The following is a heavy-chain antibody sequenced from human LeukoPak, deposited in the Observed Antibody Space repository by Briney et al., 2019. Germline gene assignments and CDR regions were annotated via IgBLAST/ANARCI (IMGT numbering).Heavy chain of an antibody. CDR1: GYRFTSYW. V-gene: IGHV5-51*01. D-gene: IGHD2-2*02. CDR3: ARLAPPTNCSSTSCYTTSRAYYYYYMDV. CDR2: IYPGDSDT. Sequence: GESLKISCQGSGYRFTSYWIGWVRQMPGKGLEWMGIIYPGDSDTRYSPSFQGQVTISADKSISTAYLQWSSLKASDTAMYYCARLAPPTNCSSTSCYTTSRAYYYYYMDVWGKGTTVTVSS. J-gene: IGHJ6*03.